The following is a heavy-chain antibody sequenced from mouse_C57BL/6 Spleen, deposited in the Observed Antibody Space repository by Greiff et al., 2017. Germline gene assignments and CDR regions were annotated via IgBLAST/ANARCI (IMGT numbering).Heavy chain of an antibody. Sequence: QVQLQQSGAELARPGASVKMSCKASGYTFNNYTMHWVKQRPGQGLEWIGYINPSSGYTKYTQKFKDKATMTADKSSSTAYMQLSSLTSEDSAVYYCARDDYDSSYYFGYWGQGTTLTVAS. CDR3: ARDDYDSSYYFGY. D-gene: IGHD1-1*01. J-gene: IGHJ2*01. CDR1: GYTFNNYT. CDR2: INPSSGYT. V-gene: IGHV1-4*01.